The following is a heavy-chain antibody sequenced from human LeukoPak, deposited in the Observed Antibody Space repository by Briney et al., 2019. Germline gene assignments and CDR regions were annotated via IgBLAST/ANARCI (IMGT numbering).Heavy chain of an antibody. CDR1: GFTFNNYA. V-gene: IGHV3-23*01. CDR2: ISDSGGNT. CDR3: ASPTGDFDY. J-gene: IGHJ4*02. Sequence: GGSLRLSCAASGFTFNNYAMSWVRQPPGKGLEWVSTISDSGGNTYYADSVKGRFTISRDNSKNTLYLQMNSLRAEDTAVYYCASPTGDFDYWGQGTLVTVSS. D-gene: IGHD1-1*01.